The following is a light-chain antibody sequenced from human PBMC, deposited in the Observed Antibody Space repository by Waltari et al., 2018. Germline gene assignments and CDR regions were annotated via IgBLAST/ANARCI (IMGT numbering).Light chain of an antibody. Sequence: EIVLTQSPGTLSLSPGGGATLSCRPSQAIYSYYFCWYQHTPGQAPRLLIYGASSMATRIPDRFSGSGSGTEFTLTISRVEPEESAVYFCQHYGSAPYTFGQGTNLEIK. J-gene: IGKJ2*01. V-gene: IGKV3-20*01. CDR2: GAS. CDR3: QHYGSAPYT. CDR1: QAIYSYY.